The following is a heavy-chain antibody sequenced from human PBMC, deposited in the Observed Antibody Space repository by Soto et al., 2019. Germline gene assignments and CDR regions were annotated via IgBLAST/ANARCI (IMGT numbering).Heavy chain of an antibody. D-gene: IGHD6-19*01. Sequence: QVQLVESGGGVVQPGRSLRLSCAASGLTLSNYAMHWVRQAPGKGLEWVAVISYDGSNRYYADYVKGRFTISRDNSKNTLYLQMNSLRAEDTAVYYCARVTKAVAADYWGQGTLVTVSS. CDR3: ARVTKAVAADY. J-gene: IGHJ4*02. V-gene: IGHV3-30-3*01. CDR2: ISYDGSNR. CDR1: GLTLSNYA.